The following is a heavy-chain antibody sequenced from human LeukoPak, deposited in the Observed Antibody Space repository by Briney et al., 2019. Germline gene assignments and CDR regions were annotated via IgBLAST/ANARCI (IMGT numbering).Heavy chain of an antibody. Sequence: GGSLRLSCAASGFRFDDYGMTWVRQAPGKGLEWASGINWNGIRTGYADSVKGRFTISRDNAKNSLYLQMNSLRAEDTAFYYCARAPLTRYWYESSFDHDTFYYYMDVWGKGTTVTVSS. CDR1: GFRFDDYG. V-gene: IGHV3-20*04. J-gene: IGHJ6*03. CDR3: ARAPLTRYWYESSFDHDTFYYYMDV. D-gene: IGHD3-22*01. CDR2: INWNGIRT.